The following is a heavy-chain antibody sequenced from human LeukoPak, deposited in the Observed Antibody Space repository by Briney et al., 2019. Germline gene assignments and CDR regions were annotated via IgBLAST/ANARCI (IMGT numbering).Heavy chain of an antibody. D-gene: IGHD5-24*01. CDR3: ANGRSRDGYNPLDY. CDR1: GFTFSSYG. Sequence: PGGSLRLSCAASGFTFSSYGMHWVRQAPGKGLEWVAVISYDGSNKYYADSVKGRFTISRDNSKNTLYLQMNSLRAEDTAVYYCANGRSRDGYNPLDYWGQGTLVTVSS. J-gene: IGHJ4*02. V-gene: IGHV3-30*18. CDR2: ISYDGSNK.